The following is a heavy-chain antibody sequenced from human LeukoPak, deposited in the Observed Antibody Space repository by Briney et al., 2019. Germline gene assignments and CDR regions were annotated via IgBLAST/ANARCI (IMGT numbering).Heavy chain of an antibody. D-gene: IGHD2-2*01. J-gene: IGHJ4*02. CDR1: GYTFTSYD. CDR2: MNPNSGNT. Sequence: ASVKVSCKASGYTFTSYDINWVRQATGQGLEWMGWMNPNSGNTGYAQKFQGRVTMTRNTSISTAYMELSSLRSDDTAVYYCVRGRGTSGAIFDYWGQGTLVTVSS. V-gene: IGHV1-8*02. CDR3: VRGRGTSGAIFDY.